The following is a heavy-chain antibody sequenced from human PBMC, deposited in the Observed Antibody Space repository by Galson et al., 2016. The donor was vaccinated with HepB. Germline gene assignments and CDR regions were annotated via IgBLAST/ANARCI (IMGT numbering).Heavy chain of an antibody. Sequence: SLRLSCAASGFIFSTYEMNWVRQAPGKGLEWVSYISSSGSYIYYADSVKGRFTISRDNARTSLYLQMDSLRAEDTAVYYCARGDRHSSSWWGFDYWGQGTLVTVSS. CDR2: ISSSGSYI. CDR1: GFIFSTYE. V-gene: IGHV3-48*03. D-gene: IGHD6-13*01. J-gene: IGHJ4*02. CDR3: ARGDRHSSSWWGFDY.